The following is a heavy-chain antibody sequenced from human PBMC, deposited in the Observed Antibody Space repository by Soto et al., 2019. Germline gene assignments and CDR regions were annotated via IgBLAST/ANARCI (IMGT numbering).Heavy chain of an antibody. Sequence: ASVKVSCKVSGYTLTELSMHWVRQAPGKGLEWMGGFDPEDGETIYAQKFQGRVTMTEDTSTDTAYMELSSLRSEDTAVYYCATVQGAAAGTSPLDYWGQGTLVTVSS. CDR3: ATVQGAAAGTSPLDY. D-gene: IGHD6-13*01. CDR1: GYTLTELS. CDR2: FDPEDGET. V-gene: IGHV1-24*01. J-gene: IGHJ4*02.